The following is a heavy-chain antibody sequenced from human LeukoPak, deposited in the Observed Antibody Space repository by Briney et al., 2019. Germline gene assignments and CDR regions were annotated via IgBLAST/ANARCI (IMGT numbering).Heavy chain of an antibody. CDR2: IIVGKGNT. CDR3: TRDVMVGTGIALDV. Sequence: ASVKVSCKASGYIFTNYDIYWVRQAPGQRLEWMGWIIVGKGNTRYSQKFQGRVIITSDTSASTAYMELSSLRSEDTAVYYCTRDVMVGTGIALDVWGQGTVVTVSS. D-gene: IGHD4-23*01. CDR1: GYIFTNYD. J-gene: IGHJ3*01. V-gene: IGHV1-3*01.